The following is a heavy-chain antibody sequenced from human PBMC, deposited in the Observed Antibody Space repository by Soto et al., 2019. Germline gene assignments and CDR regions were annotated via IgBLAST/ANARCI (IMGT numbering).Heavy chain of an antibody. V-gene: IGHV4-30-4*01. CDR2: IYYSGST. CDR1: GGSISSGDYY. Sequence: PSETLSLTCTVSGGSISSGDYYWSWIRQPPGKGLEWIGYIYYSGSTNYNPSLKSRVTISVDTSKNQFSLKLTSVTAADTAVYYWARVKMDADLVPAPPYFDYWGQGTLVTVSS. D-gene: IGHD5-18*01. J-gene: IGHJ4*02. CDR3: ARVKMDADLVPAPPYFDY.